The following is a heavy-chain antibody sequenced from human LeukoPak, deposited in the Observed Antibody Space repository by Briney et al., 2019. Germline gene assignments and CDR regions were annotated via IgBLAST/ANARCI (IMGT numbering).Heavy chain of an antibody. CDR3: ARSSCGGNCYYLFEY. J-gene: IGHJ4*02. CDR1: GFTFSDHA. Sequence: GGSLRLSCETSGFTFSDHAMNWVRRAPGKGLEWVSSISGDSVYNFDADSVKGRFTTSRDNAKNSLFLQMDSLRAEDTAAYYCARSSCGGNCYYLFEYWGQGTLVTVAS. CDR2: ISGDSVYN. V-gene: IGHV3-21*01. D-gene: IGHD2-15*01.